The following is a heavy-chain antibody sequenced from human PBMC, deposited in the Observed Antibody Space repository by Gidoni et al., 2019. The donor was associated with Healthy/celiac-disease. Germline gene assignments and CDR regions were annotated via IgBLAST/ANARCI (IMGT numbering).Heavy chain of an antibody. CDR3: AKRLGPTATGGAFGMDV. CDR2: ISASGATT. J-gene: IGHJ6*01. V-gene: IGHV3-23*01. Sequence: EVQLLESGGGLVQSGGSQRLSCAASGFTFSSYRMDWVRQAPGKGQAWVSFISASGATTGYADSVKGRFTISRDNSKNTVYLQMNSLRPEDTAVYYCAKRLGPTATGGAFGMDVWGQGTTVTVSP. CDR1: GFTFSSYR. D-gene: IGHD2-2*01.